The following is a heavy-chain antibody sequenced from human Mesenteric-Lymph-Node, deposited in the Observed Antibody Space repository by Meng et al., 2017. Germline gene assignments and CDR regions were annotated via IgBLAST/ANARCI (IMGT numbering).Heavy chain of an antibody. CDR1: GGSFSGYY. Sequence: QGQLQQWGQGLLKPSETLSLTGAVYGGSFSGYYWSWIRQPPGKGLEWIREINHSGSTNYNPSLKSRVTISVDTSKNQFSLKLSSVTAADTAVYYCARDPTGGEDHQRVWGQGTLVTVSS. CDR3: ARDPTGGEDHQRV. J-gene: IGHJ4*02. V-gene: IGHV4-34*01. CDR2: INHSGST. D-gene: IGHD1-14*01.